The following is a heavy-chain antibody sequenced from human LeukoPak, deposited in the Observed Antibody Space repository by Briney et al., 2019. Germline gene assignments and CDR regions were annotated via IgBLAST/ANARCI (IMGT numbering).Heavy chain of an antibody. J-gene: IGHJ4*02. CDR1: GFTFSSYS. V-gene: IGHV3-21*01. CDR3: ARDLISGGYSQGSGGSFDS. D-gene: IGHD5-18*01. CDR2: ISSSSSYI. Sequence: PGGSLRLSCAASGFTFSSYSMNWVRQAPGKGLEWVSSISSSSSYIYYADSVKGRFTISRDNSDNTLYLQMNGLRPDDTAVYYCARDLISGGYSQGSGGSFDSWGQGTLVTVSS.